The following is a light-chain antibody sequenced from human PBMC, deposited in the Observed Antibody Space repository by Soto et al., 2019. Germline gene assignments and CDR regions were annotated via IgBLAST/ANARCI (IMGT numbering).Light chain of an antibody. Sequence: EIVLTQSPGTLSLSSGERATLSCRASQSVSSTFLAWYQQKPGQAPRLLIYAASSRATGIPDRFSGSGSGTDFTLTISRLEPEDFAVYYCQQYGSSLFSFGPGTKVDIK. V-gene: IGKV3-20*01. CDR2: AAS. J-gene: IGKJ3*01. CDR1: QSVSSTF. CDR3: QQYGSSLFS.